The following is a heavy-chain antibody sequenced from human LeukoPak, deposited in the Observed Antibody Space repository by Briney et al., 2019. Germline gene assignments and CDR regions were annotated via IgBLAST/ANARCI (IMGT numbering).Heavy chain of an antibody. Sequence: ASVKVSRKASGGTFSSYAISWVRQAPGQGLEWMGGIIPIFGTANYAQKFQGRVTITADESTTTAYMELSSLRSEDTAVYYCARGRPQTYCSGGSSYSDAFDIWGQGTTVTVSS. J-gene: IGHJ3*02. D-gene: IGHD2-15*01. CDR3: ARGRPQTYCSGGSSYSDAFDI. CDR2: IIPIFGTA. CDR1: GGTFSSYA. V-gene: IGHV1-69*01.